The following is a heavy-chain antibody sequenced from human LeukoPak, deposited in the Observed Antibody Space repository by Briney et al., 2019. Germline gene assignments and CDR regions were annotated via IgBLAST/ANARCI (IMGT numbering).Heavy chain of an antibody. V-gene: IGHV3-7*01. Sequence: GGSPRLSCAASGFTFSSYWMTWVRQAPGKGLEWVANIKPDGSVKNYVDSVKGRFTISRDNAKNSLYLQMNSLRAEETAVYYCARAAYSNEGMDVWGKGTTVTVSS. CDR2: IKPDGSVK. CDR1: GFTFSSYW. CDR3: ARAAYSNEGMDV. J-gene: IGHJ6*03. D-gene: IGHD2-15*01.